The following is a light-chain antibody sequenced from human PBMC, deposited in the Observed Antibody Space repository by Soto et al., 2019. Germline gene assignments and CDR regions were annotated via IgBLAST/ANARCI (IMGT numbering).Light chain of an antibody. CDR2: GAS. CDR3: QQYGSSQWT. CDR1: QSFNSIY. Sequence: EIVLTQSPVTLSFSPCEIATLSCSSSQSFNSIYLAWYQQKPGQAPRLLIYGASSRATGIPDRFSGSGSGTDFTLTISRLEPEDFAVYYCQQYGSSQWTFGQGTKVDIK. J-gene: IGKJ1*01. V-gene: IGKV3-20*01.